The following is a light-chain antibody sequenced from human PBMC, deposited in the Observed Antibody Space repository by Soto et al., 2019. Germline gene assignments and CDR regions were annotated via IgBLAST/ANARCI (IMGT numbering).Light chain of an antibody. V-gene: IGLV1-36*01. J-gene: IGLJ3*02. CDR3: AAWDDSLNGWV. CDR2: YDD. Sequence: QSVLTQPPSVSGAPRQRVTISCSGSTSNIGKNAVNWYQQLPGKAPKLLIYYDDLLTSGVSDRFSGSKSDTSASLAISGLQSEDEADYYCAAWDDSLNGWVFGGGTKVTVL. CDR1: TSNIGKNA.